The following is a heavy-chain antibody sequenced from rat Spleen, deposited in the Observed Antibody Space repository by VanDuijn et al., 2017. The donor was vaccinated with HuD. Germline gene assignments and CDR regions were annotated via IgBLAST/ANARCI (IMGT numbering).Heavy chain of an antibody. Sequence: EVQLVESDGGLVQPGRSLKLSCAASGFNFSDYYMAWVRQAPTKGLEWVATINYDGSRTDYRASVKGRFTISRDNAKSTLYLQMDSLRSEDTATYYCARSVFDYWGQGVMVTVSS. CDR3: ARSVFDY. CDR1: GFNFSDYY. CDR2: INYDGSRT. V-gene: IGHV5-29*01. J-gene: IGHJ2*01.